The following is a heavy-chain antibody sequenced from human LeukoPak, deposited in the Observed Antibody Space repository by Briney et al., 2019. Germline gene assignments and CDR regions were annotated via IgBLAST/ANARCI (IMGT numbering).Heavy chain of an antibody. Sequence: GASVKVSCKASAYTFTTFGFTWGRQAPGQGLEWLGWISTYNSNINYAQNFQDRLTLTTDPSTNTAYMELSSLSFDDTAIYYCARGRLPADAFDVWGQGTLVTVSS. CDR2: ISTYNSNI. V-gene: IGHV1-18*01. J-gene: IGHJ3*01. D-gene: IGHD2-2*01. CDR1: AYTFTTFG. CDR3: ARGRLPADAFDV.